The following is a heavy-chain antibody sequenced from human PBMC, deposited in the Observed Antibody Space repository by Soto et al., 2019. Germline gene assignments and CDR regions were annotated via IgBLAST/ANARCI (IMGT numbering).Heavy chain of an antibody. V-gene: IGHV4-30-2*01. CDR2: ISHTGST. CDR1: GGSISSGDYS. D-gene: IGHD5-18*01. J-gene: IGHJ4*02. CDR3: ARGRGYIHGYGGPVFDY. Sequence: QLQLQESGSGLVKPSQTLSLTCAVSGGSISSGDYSWNWIRQPPGKGLEWIGYISHTGSTYYNPSLKSRVTKSLDRSNNQFSRRLSPVTAADTAGYFCARGRGYIHGYGGPVFDYWGQGTLVTVSS.